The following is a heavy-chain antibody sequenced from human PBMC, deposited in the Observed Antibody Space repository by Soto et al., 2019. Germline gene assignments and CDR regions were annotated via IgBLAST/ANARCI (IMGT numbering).Heavy chain of an antibody. Sequence: GGSLRLSCVGSGFSFSSYWVHWVRQPPGKGLEWVSRINAGGTSISYADSVKGRFTISRDNAKNTLYLQMDGLGVDDTAVYYCARAGPYLFDYWGLGTLVTVSS. CDR2: INAGGTSI. CDR3: ARAGPYLFDY. CDR1: GFSFSSYW. V-gene: IGHV3-74*01. J-gene: IGHJ4*02.